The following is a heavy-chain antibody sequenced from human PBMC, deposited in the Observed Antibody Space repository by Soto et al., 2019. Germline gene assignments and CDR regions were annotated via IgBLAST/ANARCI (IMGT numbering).Heavy chain of an antibody. V-gene: IGHV1-2*02. J-gene: IGHJ6*02. D-gene: IGHD3-22*01. CDR3: ASPSITMIVDYGMDV. CDR2: INPNSGGT. Sequence: ASVKVTCKASGYTFTGYYMHWVRQAPGQGLEWMGWINPNSGGTNYAQKFQGRVTMTRDTSISTAYMELSRLRSDDTAVYYCASPSITMIVDYGMDVWGQGTTVTVS. CDR1: GYTFTGYY.